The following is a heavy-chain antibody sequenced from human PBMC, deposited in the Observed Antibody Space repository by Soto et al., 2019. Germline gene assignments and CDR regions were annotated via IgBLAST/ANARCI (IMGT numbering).Heavy chain of an antibody. CDR1: GFTFSSYA. Sequence: EVQLLESGGGLVQPGGSLRLSCAASGFTFSSYAMSWVRQAPGKGLEWVSVISGSGGSTYYADSVKGRFTISRDNSKNTLNLQMNSLRAEDTAVYYCAREYSSSWYWEAFDIWGQGTMVTVSS. V-gene: IGHV3-23*01. CDR3: AREYSSSWYWEAFDI. D-gene: IGHD6-13*01. J-gene: IGHJ3*02. CDR2: ISGSGGST.